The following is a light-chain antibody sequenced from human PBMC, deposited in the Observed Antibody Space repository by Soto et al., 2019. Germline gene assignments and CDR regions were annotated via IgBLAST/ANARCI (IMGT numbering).Light chain of an antibody. CDR3: RSYTRSRTLV. Sequence: QSALTQPASVSGSPGQSITISCTGTSNDVGGYNFVSWYQQHPGKAPKLMIYDLSNRPSGVSNRFSGSKSGNTASLTISRLQAEDEADYYCRSYTRSRTLVFGGGTKLTVL. V-gene: IGLV2-14*01. CDR1: SNDVGGYNF. J-gene: IGLJ2*01. CDR2: DLS.